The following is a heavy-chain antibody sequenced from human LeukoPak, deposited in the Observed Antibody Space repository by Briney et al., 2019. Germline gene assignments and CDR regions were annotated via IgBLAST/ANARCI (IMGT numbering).Heavy chain of an antibody. CDR3: VRDRITIVRGVLNYFDP. D-gene: IGHD3-10*01. CDR2: INTNSGGT. Sequence: ASVKVSCKASGYTFTGYYMHWVRQAPGQGLEWMGWINTNSGGTKYEQKFQGRVTMTRDTSISTAYMELSRLRSDDTAVYYCVRDRITIVRGVLNYFDPWGQGTLVTVSS. V-gene: IGHV1-2*02. J-gene: IGHJ5*02. CDR1: GYTFTGYY.